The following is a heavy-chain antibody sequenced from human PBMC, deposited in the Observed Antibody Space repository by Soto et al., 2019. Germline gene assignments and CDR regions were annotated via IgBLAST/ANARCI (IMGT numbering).Heavy chain of an antibody. CDR3: AKSYYGSGSYAVYYYYGMDV. Sequence: PGGSLRLSCAASGFTFSSYAMSWVRQAPGKGLEWVSAISGSGGSTYYADSVKGRFTISRDNSKNTLYLQMNSLRAEDTAVYYCAKSYYGSGSYAVYYYYGMDVWGQGTTVTVSS. CDR2: ISGSGGST. D-gene: IGHD3-10*01. V-gene: IGHV3-23*01. J-gene: IGHJ6*02. CDR1: GFTFSSYA.